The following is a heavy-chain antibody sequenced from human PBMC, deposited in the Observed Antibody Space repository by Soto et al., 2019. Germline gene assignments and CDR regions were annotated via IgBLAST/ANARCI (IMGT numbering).Heavy chain of an antibody. CDR3: ARSDIVVVVAATGFDY. V-gene: IGHV3-21*01. CDR2: ISSSSSYI. J-gene: IGHJ4*02. Sequence: EVQLVESGGGLVKPGGSLRLSCAASGFTFSSYSMNWLRQAPGKGLEWVSSISSSSSYIYYADSVKGRFTISRDNAKNSLYLQMNSLRAEDTAVYYCARSDIVVVVAATGFDYWGQGTLVTVSS. D-gene: IGHD2-15*01. CDR1: GFTFSSYS.